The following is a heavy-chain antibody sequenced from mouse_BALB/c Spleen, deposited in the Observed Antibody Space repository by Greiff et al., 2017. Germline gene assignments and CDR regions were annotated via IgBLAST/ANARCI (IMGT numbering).Heavy chain of an antibody. J-gene: IGHJ1*01. CDR3: ARFYGSSYGYFDV. CDR2: ISSGSSTI. Sequence: DVKLQESGGGLVQPGGSRKLSCAASGFTFSSFGMHWVRQAPEKGLEWVAYISSGSSTIYYADTVKGRFTISRDNPKNTLFLQMTSLRSEDTAMYYCARFYGSSYGYFDVWGAGTTVTVSS. D-gene: IGHD1-1*01. V-gene: IGHV5-17*02. CDR1: GFTFSSFG.